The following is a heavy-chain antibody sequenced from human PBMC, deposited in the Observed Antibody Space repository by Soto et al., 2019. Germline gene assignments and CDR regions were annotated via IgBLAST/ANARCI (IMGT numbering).Heavy chain of an antibody. D-gene: IGHD6-13*01. CDR1: GFTFSGHA. CDR2: IWGNGRNK. V-gene: IGHV3-33*01. Sequence: QVQLVESGGGVVQPEKSLRVSCAASGFTFSGHAMHWVRQAPGKGLEWVAQIWGNGRNKYYSDSVKGRFTVSRDNSKNTGTLQKDSLRAEDTAVYYCARDGQQGTPYGMDVWGQGTTVTVSS. J-gene: IGHJ6*02. CDR3: ARDGQQGTPYGMDV.